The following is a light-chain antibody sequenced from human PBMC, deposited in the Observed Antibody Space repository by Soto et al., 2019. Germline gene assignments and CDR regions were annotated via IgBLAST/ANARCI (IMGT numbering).Light chain of an antibody. CDR2: GAY. CDR1: SSDVGGSNY. J-gene: IGLJ2*01. Sequence: QSALTQPASVSGSPGQSITISCAGTSSDVGGSNYVSWYQQHPGKAPKLMIYGAYNRPSGVSNRFSGSKSGNTASLTISGLQAEDEADYYCSSHSSSGNIEVFGAGTKLTVL. CDR3: SSHSSSGNIEV. V-gene: IGLV2-14*03.